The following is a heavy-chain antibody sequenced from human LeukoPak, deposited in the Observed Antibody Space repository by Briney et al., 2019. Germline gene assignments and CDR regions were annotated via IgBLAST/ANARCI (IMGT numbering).Heavy chain of an antibody. CDR2: INSDGSTT. CDR1: GFTFSRYW. J-gene: IGHJ4*02. CDR3: ARVYCSGGSCYYFDY. V-gene: IGHV3-74*01. Sequence: GGSLRLSCAASGFTFSRYWMHWVRQAPGKGLVWVSRINSDGSTTTYADSVKGRFTISRDNAKNTLYLQMNSLRAEDTAVYYCARVYCSGGSCYYFDYWGQGALVTVSS. D-gene: IGHD2-15*01.